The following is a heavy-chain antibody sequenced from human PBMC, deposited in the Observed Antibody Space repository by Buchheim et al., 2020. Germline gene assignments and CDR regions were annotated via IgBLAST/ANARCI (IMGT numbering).Heavy chain of an antibody. CDR3: ERDRYGYSYGAYYFDY. CDR1: GFTFSSHS. V-gene: IGHV3-48*01. J-gene: IGHJ4*02. CDR2: ISSSGYTT. D-gene: IGHD5-18*01. Sequence: EVQVVESGGGLVQPGGSLRLSCAASGFTFSSHSMNWVRQAPGKGLEWVSYISSSGYTTYYAASVKGRFTISRDDAKSSLYLQMNSLRAEDTAVYYCERDRYGYSYGAYYFDYWGQGTL.